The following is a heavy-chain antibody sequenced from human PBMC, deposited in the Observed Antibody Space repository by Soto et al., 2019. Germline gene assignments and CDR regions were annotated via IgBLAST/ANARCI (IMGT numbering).Heavy chain of an antibody. CDR1: GFTFSSYS. Sequence: GGSLRLSCAASGFTFSSYSMNWVRQAPGKGLEWVSYISSSSSTIYYADSVKGRFTISRDNAKNSLYLQMNSLRAEDTAVYYCARDATLRTDYWGQGTLVTVSS. J-gene: IGHJ4*02. CDR2: ISSSSSTI. CDR3: ARDATLRTDY. D-gene: IGHD4-17*01. V-gene: IGHV3-48*01.